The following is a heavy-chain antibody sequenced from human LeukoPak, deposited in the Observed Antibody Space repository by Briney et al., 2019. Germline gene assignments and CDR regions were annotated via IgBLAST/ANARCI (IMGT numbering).Heavy chain of an antibody. J-gene: IGHJ4*02. D-gene: IGHD3-10*01. CDR2: FDPEDGET. CDR3: ATGFDGSGRNNDY. CDR1: GYTFTSYD. Sequence: ASVKVSCKASGYTFTSYDINWVRQAPGKGLEWVGGFDPEDGETIYAQKFQGRVTMTEDTSTDTAYMELSSLRSEDTAVYYCATGFDGSGRNNDYWGQGTLVTVSS. V-gene: IGHV1-24*01.